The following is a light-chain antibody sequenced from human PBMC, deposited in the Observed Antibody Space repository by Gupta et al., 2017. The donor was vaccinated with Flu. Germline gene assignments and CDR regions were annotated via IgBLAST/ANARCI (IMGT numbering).Light chain of an antibody. CDR1: RILLDTNGYEY. Sequence: EPASISCRSSRILLDTNGYEYLDWYLQKPGQSPQLLIFMGSHRATGVPDRFSGSGSGTDFTLKISRVEAEDAGVYYCMQTLQTPWAFGQGTKVEIK. CDR3: MQTLQTPWA. V-gene: IGKV2-28*01. CDR2: MGS. J-gene: IGKJ1*01.